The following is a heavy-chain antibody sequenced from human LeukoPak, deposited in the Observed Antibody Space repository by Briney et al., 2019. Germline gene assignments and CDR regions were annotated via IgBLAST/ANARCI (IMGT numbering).Heavy chain of an antibody. V-gene: IGHV4-61*02. Sequence: SETLSLTCNVSGGSISSAGCYWSWIRQPAGQGLDGVGRMQSRTIVRYNPSLRSRVTISIDTSKTQFSLSLTSVTAADTAVYYCVRDGGTFITESSTDRHNWLDPWGQGSLVTVSS. CDR1: GGSISSAGCY. CDR2: MQSRTIV. D-gene: IGHD1-20*01. J-gene: IGHJ5*02. CDR3: VRDGGTFITESSTDRHNWLDP.